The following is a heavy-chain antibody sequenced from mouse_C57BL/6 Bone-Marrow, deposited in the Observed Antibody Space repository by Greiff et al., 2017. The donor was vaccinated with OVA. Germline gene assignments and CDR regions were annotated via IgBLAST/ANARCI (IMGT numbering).Heavy chain of an antibody. CDR2: ISSGGSYT. D-gene: IGHD3-2*02. V-gene: IGHV5-6*01. CDR3: ARHSSGFYYFDY. CDR1: GFTFSSYG. Sequence: DVQLVESGGDLVNPGGSLKLSCAASGFTFSSYGMSWVRQTPDKRLEWVATISSGGSYTYYPDSVKGRFTISRDNAKNTLYLQMSSLKSEDTAMYYCARHSSGFYYFDYWGQGTTLTVSS. J-gene: IGHJ2*01.